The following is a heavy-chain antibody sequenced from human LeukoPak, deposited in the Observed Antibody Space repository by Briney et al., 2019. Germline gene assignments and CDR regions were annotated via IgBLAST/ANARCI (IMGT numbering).Heavy chain of an antibody. CDR1: GGTFSSYA. CDR3: ARDSHYGDY. J-gene: IGHJ4*02. V-gene: IGHV1-69*04. Sequence: SVKVSCKASGGTFSSYAISWVRQAPGQGLEWMGRIIPILGIANYAQKFQGRVTITADKSTSTTYMELSSLRSEDTAVYYCARDSHYGDYWGQGNLVTVSS. CDR2: IIPILGIA.